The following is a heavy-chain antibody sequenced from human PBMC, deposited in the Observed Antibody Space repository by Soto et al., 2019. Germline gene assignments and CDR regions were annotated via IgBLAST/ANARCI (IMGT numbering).Heavy chain of an antibody. CDR1: GGTFRNHA. CDR2: MIPVFGTT. Sequence: QVQLVQSGPEVKKPGSSVKVSCKASGGTFRNHAINWLRQAPGQGLEWMGGMIPVFGTTTYAQKFRDKVTITADESTTTAYMELRGLRLEDTAVYYCAGPLRVGSKWHYWFAPWGQGTLVTVSS. J-gene: IGHJ5*02. CDR3: AGPLRVGSKWHYWFAP. V-gene: IGHV1-69*01. D-gene: IGHD5-12*01.